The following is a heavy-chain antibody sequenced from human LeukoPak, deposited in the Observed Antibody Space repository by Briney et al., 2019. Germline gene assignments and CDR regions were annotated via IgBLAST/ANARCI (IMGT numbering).Heavy chain of an antibody. CDR2: INAANGNI. CDR3: ARDGGGRYGTTLLDY. V-gene: IGHV1-3*01. J-gene: IGHJ4*02. D-gene: IGHD1/OR15-1a*01. Sequence: ASVKVSCKAFGYIFTNHGIHWVRQAPGQRLECMGWINAANGNIKYSPSFQGRVTFTGDISASTVYMEMSSLRSEDTALYYCARDGGGRYGTTLLDYWGQGTPVTVSS. CDR1: GYIFTNHG.